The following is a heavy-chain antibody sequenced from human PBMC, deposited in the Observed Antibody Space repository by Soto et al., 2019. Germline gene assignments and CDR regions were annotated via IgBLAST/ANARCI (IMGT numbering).Heavy chain of an antibody. D-gene: IGHD6-6*01. Sequence: LSLTCAASGFTFSNAWMSWVRQAPGKGLEWVGRIKSKTDGGTTDYAAPVKGRFTISRDDSKNTLYLQMNSLKTEDTAVYYCTTDDRKTHQQLEYYFDYWGQGTLVTVSS. CDR1: GFTFSNAW. J-gene: IGHJ4*02. CDR3: TTDDRKTHQQLEYYFDY. CDR2: IKSKTDGGTT. V-gene: IGHV3-15*01.